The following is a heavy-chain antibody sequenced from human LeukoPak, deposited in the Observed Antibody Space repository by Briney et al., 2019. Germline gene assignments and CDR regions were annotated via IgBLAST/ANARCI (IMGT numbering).Heavy chain of an antibody. D-gene: IGHD2-8*01. V-gene: IGHV1-69*02. Sequence: SVKVSCKASGGTSSSYTISWVRQAPGQGLEWMGRIIPIDGVEKYAQKFQGRVTITADKLTSTAYMELSSLRSEDTAVYYCARALDCTNGVCFGDDAFDIWGQGTMVTVSS. CDR2: IIPIDGVE. CDR1: GGTSSSYT. CDR3: ARALDCTNGVCFGDDAFDI. J-gene: IGHJ3*02.